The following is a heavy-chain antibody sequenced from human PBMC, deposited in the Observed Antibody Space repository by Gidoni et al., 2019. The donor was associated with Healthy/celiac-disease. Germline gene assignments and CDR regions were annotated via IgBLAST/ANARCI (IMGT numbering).Heavy chain of an antibody. CDR1: GGPISSGGYY. V-gene: IGHV4-31*03. CDR3: ARGLSGYHNWFDP. J-gene: IGHJ5*02. D-gene: IGHD3-22*01. CDR2: IYYSGST. Sequence: QVQLQESGPGLVKPSQTLSLTCTVSGGPISSGGYYWSWIRQHPGKGLEWIGYIYYSGSTYYNPSIKSRVTISVDTSKNQFSLKLSSVTAADTAVYYCARGLSGYHNWFDPWGQGTLVTVSS.